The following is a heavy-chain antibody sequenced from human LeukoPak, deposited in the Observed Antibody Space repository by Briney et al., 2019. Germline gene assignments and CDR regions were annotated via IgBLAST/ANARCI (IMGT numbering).Heavy chain of an antibody. D-gene: IGHD3-10*01. J-gene: IGHJ4*02. CDR3: ARRATMVWGIINPSDY. CDR1: GYSFTTYW. Sequence: GESLKISCKGSGYSFTTYWIGWVRQMPGKGLEWMGIIYPGDSDTRYSPSFQGQVTISADKSISTAYLQWSSLKASDTAMYYCARRATMVWGIINPSDYWGQGTLVTVSS. V-gene: IGHV5-51*01. CDR2: IYPGDSDT.